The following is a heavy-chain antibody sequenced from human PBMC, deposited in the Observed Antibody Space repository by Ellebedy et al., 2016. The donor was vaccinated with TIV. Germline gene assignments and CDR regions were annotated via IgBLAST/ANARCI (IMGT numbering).Heavy chain of an antibody. CDR3: TRDGSEWSRDY. J-gene: IGHJ4*02. CDR1: GFTFSIAG. D-gene: IGHD2-8*01. V-gene: IGHV3-21*06. CDR2: IVNSGRET. Sequence: GESLKISXAASGFTFSIAGTTWVRQAPGKGLEWVATIVNSGRETYYADPLKGRFTISRDNAMNSLYLQMDSLTVEDTAVYYCTRDGSEWSRDYWGQGTLVTVSS.